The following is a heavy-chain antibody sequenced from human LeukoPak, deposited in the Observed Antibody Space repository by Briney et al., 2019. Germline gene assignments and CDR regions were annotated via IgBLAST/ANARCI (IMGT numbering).Heavy chain of an antibody. Sequence: GGSLRLSCAASGSTFDDYAMHWVRQAPGKGMEWVSLISWDGGSTYYADSVKGRFTISRDNSKNSLYLQMNSLRAEDTALYYCATGAYYYYGMDVWGKGTTVTVSS. CDR3: ATGAYYYYGMDV. V-gene: IGHV3-43D*04. D-gene: IGHD3-10*01. CDR1: GSTFDDYA. CDR2: ISWDGGST. J-gene: IGHJ6*04.